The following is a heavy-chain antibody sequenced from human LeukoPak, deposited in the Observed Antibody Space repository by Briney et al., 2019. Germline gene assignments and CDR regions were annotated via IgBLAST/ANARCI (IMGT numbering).Heavy chain of an antibody. CDR2: IYYSGST. CDR3: ARAVPAAILYYGMDV. CDR1: GGSISSYY. V-gene: IGHV4-59*01. J-gene: IGHJ6*02. Sequence: PSETLSLTCTVSGGSISSYYWSWIRQPPGKGLEWIGYIYYSGSTNYNPSLNSRVTISVDTSKNQFSLKLSSVTAADTAVYYCARAVPAAILYYGMDVWGQGTTVTVSS. D-gene: IGHD2-2*01.